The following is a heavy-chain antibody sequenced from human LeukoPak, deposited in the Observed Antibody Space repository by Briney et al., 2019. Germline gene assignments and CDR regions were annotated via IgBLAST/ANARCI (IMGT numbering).Heavy chain of an antibody. Sequence: PGGSLRLSCAASGFTFSTYAVNWVRQAPGKGLEWVSTISGSGDSTYYADSVKGRFTISRDNSKNTLYLQMNSLRAEDTAVYYCAKEESYSSSPPVDYWGQGTLVTVSS. V-gene: IGHV3-23*01. CDR2: ISGSGDST. J-gene: IGHJ4*02. CDR1: GFTFSTYA. D-gene: IGHD6-6*01. CDR3: AKEESYSSSPPVDY.